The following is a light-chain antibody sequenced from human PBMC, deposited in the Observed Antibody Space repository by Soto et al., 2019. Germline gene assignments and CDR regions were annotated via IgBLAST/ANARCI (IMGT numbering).Light chain of an antibody. Sequence: AIRMTQSPSSLSASTGDRVTISCRASQGISSYLAWYQKKPGKAPKLLIYAASTLQSGVPSRFSGSGSGTEFTLTISSLQPDDFATYYCQQYNSYPWTFGQGTKVDIK. CDR1: QGISSY. CDR2: AAS. CDR3: QQYNSYPWT. V-gene: IGKV1-8*01. J-gene: IGKJ1*01.